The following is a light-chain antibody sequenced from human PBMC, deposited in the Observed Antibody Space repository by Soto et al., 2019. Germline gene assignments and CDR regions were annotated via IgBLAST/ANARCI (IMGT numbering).Light chain of an antibody. V-gene: IGKV3-20*01. CDR2: DAS. J-gene: IGKJ2*01. CDR1: QRVSRSY. CDR3: QQYDSSPEN. Sequence: EIVLTQSPGTLSLSPGERATLSCSASQRVSRSYLARYQQKPGQSPRLLIYDASTRATGIPDRFSDSGSGTDFTLNMSRLEPEDFAVYYCQQYDSSPENFGQGTEVEIK.